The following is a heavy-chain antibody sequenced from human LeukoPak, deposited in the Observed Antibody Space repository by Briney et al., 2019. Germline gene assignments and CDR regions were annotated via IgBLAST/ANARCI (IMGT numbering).Heavy chain of an antibody. CDR3: AHYGDYRFLYYFDH. CDR1: GFSLRTTGVG. CDR2: IYWDDNK. J-gene: IGHJ4*02. D-gene: IGHD4-17*01. Sequence: SGPTLVNPTQTLTLTCTFSGFSLRTTGVGVGWVRQPPGKALEWLALIYWDDNKLYSPSLRSRVTITKDTSKNQVVLTMTNMAPVDTATYYCAHYGDYRFLYYFDHWGQGALVTVS. V-gene: IGHV2-5*02.